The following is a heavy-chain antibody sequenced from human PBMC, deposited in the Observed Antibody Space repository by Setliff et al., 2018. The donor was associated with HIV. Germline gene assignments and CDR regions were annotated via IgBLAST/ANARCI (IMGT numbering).Heavy chain of an antibody. V-gene: IGHV4-34*01. CDR3: ARGTVVPYYLDY. Sequence: SETLSLTCAVYGGSFSGYYWNWIRQPPGRGLEWIGEINHSGSTNYNPSLKSRVTISVDTSKNQFSLKLSSVTAADTAVYYCARGTVVPYYLDYWGQGTLVTVTS. D-gene: IGHD2-15*01. J-gene: IGHJ4*02. CDR2: INHSGST. CDR1: GGSFSGYY.